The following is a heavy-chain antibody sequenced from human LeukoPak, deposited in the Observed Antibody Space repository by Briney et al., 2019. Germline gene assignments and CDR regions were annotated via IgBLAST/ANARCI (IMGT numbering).Heavy chain of an antibody. CDR2: IYYSGST. CDR3: ARGKTLLLWFGESTSFDY. D-gene: IGHD3-10*01. Sequence: SETLSLTCTVSGGSISSSSYYWGWIRQPPGKGPEWIGSIYYSGSTYYNPSLKSRVTISVDTSKNQFSLKLSFVTAADTAVYYCARGKTLLLWFGESTSFDYWGQGTLVTVSS. J-gene: IGHJ4*02. V-gene: IGHV4-39*01. CDR1: GGSISSSSYY.